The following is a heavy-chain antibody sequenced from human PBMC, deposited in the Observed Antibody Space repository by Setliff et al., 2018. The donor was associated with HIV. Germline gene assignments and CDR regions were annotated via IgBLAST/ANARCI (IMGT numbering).Heavy chain of an antibody. D-gene: IGHD3-3*01. CDR2: INPSSGGT. J-gene: IGHJ4*02. V-gene: IGHV1-46*01. CDR3: VRDRGDATIFSWGHYFDY. CDR1: GYTFTNYY. Sequence: ASVKVSCKASGYTFTNYYMHWVRQAPGQGLEWMGVINPSSGGTHYAQTFQGRVTMARDTSTTTVYMDLSSLTSEDTAVYFCVRDRGDATIFSWGHYFDYWGPGTLVTVSS.